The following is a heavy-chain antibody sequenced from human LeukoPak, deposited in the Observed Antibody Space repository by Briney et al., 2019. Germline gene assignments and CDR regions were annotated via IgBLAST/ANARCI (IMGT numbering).Heavy chain of an antibody. CDR2: INHSGST. D-gene: IGHD3-10*01. Sequence: SETLSLTCAVYGGSFSGYHWSWIRQPPGKGLEWIGEINHSGSTNYNPSLKSRVTISVDTSKNQFSLKLSSVTAADTAVYYCARGQDVSPSRDMVRGPYYYYGMDVWGKGTTVTVSS. J-gene: IGHJ6*04. CDR3: ARGQDVSPSRDMVRGPYYYYGMDV. CDR1: GGSFSGYH. V-gene: IGHV4-34*01.